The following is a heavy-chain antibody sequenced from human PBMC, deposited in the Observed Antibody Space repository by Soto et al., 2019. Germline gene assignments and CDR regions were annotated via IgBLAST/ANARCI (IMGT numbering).Heavy chain of an antibody. CDR2: IIPIFGTT. CDR1: GGTFSNYA. CDR3: ARDAIFGVVIRGIDYGYGMDG. D-gene: IGHD3-3*01. Sequence: QVQLVQSGAEVQKPGSSVKVSCKASGGTFSNYAISWVRQAPGQGLEWMGGIIPIFGTTNYAQKFQGRVTITADESTSTGYMELSCLRSEDTAVYYCARDAIFGVVIRGIDYGYGMDGWGQGTTVTVSS. V-gene: IGHV1-69*01. J-gene: IGHJ6*01.